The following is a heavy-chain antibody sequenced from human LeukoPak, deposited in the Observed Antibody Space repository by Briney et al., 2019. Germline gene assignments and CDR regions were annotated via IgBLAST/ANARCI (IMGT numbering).Heavy chain of an antibody. CDR2: ISGSGVTT. V-gene: IGHV3-23*01. J-gene: IGHJ4*02. CDR3: XXXXXYTTGWSDY. CDR1: GFTFSNYA. D-gene: IGHD6-19*01. Sequence: PGGSLRLSCEASGFTFSNYAMTWVRQAPGKGLEWVSTISGSGVTTHYADSVKGRFTISRDNSKNTLYLQMNSLRAEDTALYYXXXXXXYTTGWSDYWGQGTLVTVSS.